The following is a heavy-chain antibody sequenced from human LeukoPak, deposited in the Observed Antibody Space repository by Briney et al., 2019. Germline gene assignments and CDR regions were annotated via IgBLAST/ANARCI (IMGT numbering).Heavy chain of an antibody. V-gene: IGHV4-59*08. D-gene: IGHD6-19*01. J-gene: IGHJ3*02. Sequence: SETLSLTCTGSGGSISSYYWSWIRQPPGKGLEWIGYFYYGGSTKYNPSLKSRVTISVDTSNNQFSLRVSSVTAADTAVYYCARPYSSGWYGAFDIWGQGTMVSVSS. CDR3: ARPYSSGWYGAFDI. CDR1: GGSISSYY. CDR2: FYYGGST.